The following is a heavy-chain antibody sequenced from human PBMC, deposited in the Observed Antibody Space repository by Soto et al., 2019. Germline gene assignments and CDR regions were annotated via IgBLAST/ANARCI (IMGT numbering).Heavy chain of an antibody. CDR3: AREGSHSAYNFAIGIQLWSVDR. D-gene: IGHD1-1*01. CDR2: IYYDGTT. V-gene: IGHV4-39*07. Sequence: SETLSLTCTVSSGSISSTSYYWAWIRQPPGKGLEWIGAIYYDGTTYYTESLKSRVSMSVDTSKNQISLKLTSVTAADMAVYYCAREGSHSAYNFAIGIQLWSVDRWGQGLPVTVSS. CDR1: SGSISSTSYY. J-gene: IGHJ5*02.